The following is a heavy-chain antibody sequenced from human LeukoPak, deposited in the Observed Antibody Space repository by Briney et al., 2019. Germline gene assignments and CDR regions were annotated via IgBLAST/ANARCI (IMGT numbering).Heavy chain of an antibody. CDR2: IYYSGST. CDR3: ARDRSGYSYGKDRKYYYCYYYMDV. V-gene: IGHV4-59*11. D-gene: IGHD5-18*01. Sequence: SETLSLTCTVSGGSISSHYWSWIRQPPGKGLEWIGYIYYSGSTNYNPSLKSRVTISVDTSKNQFSLKLSSVTAADTAVYYCARDRSGYSYGKDRKYYYCYYYMDVWAKGPRSPSP. J-gene: IGHJ6*03. CDR1: GGSISSHY.